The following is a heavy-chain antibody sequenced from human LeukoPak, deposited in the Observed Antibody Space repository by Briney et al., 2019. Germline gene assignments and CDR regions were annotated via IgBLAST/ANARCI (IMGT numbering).Heavy chain of an antibody. D-gene: IGHD2-2*01. CDR1: GFSFSNYA. Sequence: GGSLRLSCAASGFSFSNYAMSWVRQGPGKGLEWVSAIGGSIGSTFYTDSVKGRFTISRDNSKNTLSLQMNSLKVEDTAVYYCVKDFVVVPGLVNYFDYWGQGTLVTVSS. V-gene: IGHV3-23*01. J-gene: IGHJ4*02. CDR2: IGGSIGST. CDR3: VKDFVVVPGLVNYFDY.